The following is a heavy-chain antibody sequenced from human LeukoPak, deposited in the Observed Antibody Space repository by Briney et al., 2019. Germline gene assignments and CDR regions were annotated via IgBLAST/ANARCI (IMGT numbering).Heavy chain of an antibody. CDR1: GGSISNYY. D-gene: IGHD3-10*01. V-gene: IGHV4-4*07. Sequence: SETLSLTCTVSGGSISNYYWSWIRQPAGKGLDWIGRIYSSGSTNYNPSLKSRVTMSVDTSKNQFSLKLSSVTAADTAVYYCARARYYYGHYFDYWGQGTLVTVSS. CDR3: ARARYYYGHYFDY. CDR2: IYSSGST. J-gene: IGHJ4*02.